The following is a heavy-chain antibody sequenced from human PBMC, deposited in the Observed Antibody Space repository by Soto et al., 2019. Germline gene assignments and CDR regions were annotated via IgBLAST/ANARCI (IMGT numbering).Heavy chain of an antibody. D-gene: IGHD1-1*01. V-gene: IGHV1-2*02. J-gene: IGHJ4*02. CDR2: INPNSGDT. CDR1: GYTFTGYY. Sequence: ALVKVSCKASGYTFTGYYIHWVRQAPGQGLEWMGWINPNSGDTKRAQKFQGQGRVTLTRATSINTAYMELNRLTSDDTAVYYCERATTPAAVDFWGQGTPVTVSS. CDR3: ERATTPAAVDF.